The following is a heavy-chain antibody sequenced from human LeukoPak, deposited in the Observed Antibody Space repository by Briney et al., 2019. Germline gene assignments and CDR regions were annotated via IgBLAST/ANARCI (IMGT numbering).Heavy chain of an antibody. CDR3: GAGDSYYFDY. V-gene: IGHV4-4*02. J-gene: IGHJ4*02. D-gene: IGHD4-17*01. Sequence: ETLSLTCAVSGGSISSSNWWSWVRQPPGKGLEWIGEVYHSGSTNYNPSLKSRVTISIDMSKSQFSLKLRSVTAADTAVYYCGAGDSYYFDYWGQGTLVTVSS. CDR1: GGSISSSNW. CDR2: VYHSGST.